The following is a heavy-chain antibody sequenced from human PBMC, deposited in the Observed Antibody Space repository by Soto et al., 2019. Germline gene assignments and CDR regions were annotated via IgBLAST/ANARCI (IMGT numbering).Heavy chain of an antibody. CDR1: GGTFSSYA. V-gene: IGHV1-69*13. CDR3: ARSGYYDSSGYFDY. D-gene: IGHD3-22*01. J-gene: IGHJ4*02. CDR2: IIPIFGTA. Sequence: GASVKVSCKASGGTFSSYAISWVRQAPGQGLEWMGGIIPIFGTANYAQKFQGRVTITADESTSTAYMELSSLRSEDTAVYYCARSGYYDSSGYFDYCCQVPLGTVST.